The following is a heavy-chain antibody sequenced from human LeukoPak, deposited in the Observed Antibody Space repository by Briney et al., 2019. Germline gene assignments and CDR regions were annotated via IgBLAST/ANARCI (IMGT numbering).Heavy chain of an antibody. J-gene: IGHJ4*02. CDR3: ARSYDSSGYYQYYFDY. Sequence: GESLKISCKGSGYGFTSYWIGWVRQMPGKGLEWMGIIYPGDSDTRYSPSFQGQVTISADKSISTAYLQWSSLKASDTAMYYCARSYDSSGYYQYYFDYWGQGTLVTVSS. CDR1: GYGFTSYW. CDR2: IYPGDSDT. V-gene: IGHV5-51*01. D-gene: IGHD3-22*01.